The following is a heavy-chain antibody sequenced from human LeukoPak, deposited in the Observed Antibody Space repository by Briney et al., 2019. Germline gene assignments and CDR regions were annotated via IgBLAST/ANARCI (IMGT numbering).Heavy chain of an antibody. CDR1: GFTFSNYW. Sequence: GGSLRLSCAASGFTFSNYWMYWVRQAPGKGLVWVSRISSDGTTTNFAGSVKGRFTISRDNAKNTVYLQMNSLRVEDTAVYYCARDITLTRGGRSDYWGQGTLVTVSS. CDR3: ARDITLTRGGRSDY. J-gene: IGHJ4*02. CDR2: ISSDGTTT. V-gene: IGHV3-74*01. D-gene: IGHD3-10*01.